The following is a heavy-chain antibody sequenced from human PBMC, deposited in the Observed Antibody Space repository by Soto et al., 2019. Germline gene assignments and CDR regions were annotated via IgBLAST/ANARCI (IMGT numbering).Heavy chain of an antibody. CDR1: GFTFSGYW. J-gene: IGHJ6*02. V-gene: IGHV3-74*03. D-gene: IGHD3-22*01. CDR3: ARDTYYYDSSGPYGMDV. Sequence: GGSLRLSCAASGFTFSGYWMHWVRQAPGKGLVWVSRINSNGNTTKYADSVKGRFTISRDNAKNTVYLQINSLRAEDTAIYYCARDTYYYDSSGPYGMDVWGQGTTVTVSS. CDR2: INSNGNTT.